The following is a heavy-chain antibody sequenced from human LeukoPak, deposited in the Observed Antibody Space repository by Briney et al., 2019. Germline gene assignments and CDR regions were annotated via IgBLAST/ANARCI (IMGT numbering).Heavy chain of an antibody. CDR2: LNPYTGDK. D-gene: IGHD6-25*01. V-gene: IGHV1-8*03. CDR1: GYTLTNYH. CDR3: ARTTSMSSSGYDY. J-gene: IGHJ4*02. Sequence: AASVKDSCKASGYTLTNYHINWVRQAPGQGLEWMTWLNPYTGDKGNARKFQDRVTITTDTSISTAYMELSSLSSEDTAVYFCARTTSMSSSGYDYWGQGTLVTVSS.